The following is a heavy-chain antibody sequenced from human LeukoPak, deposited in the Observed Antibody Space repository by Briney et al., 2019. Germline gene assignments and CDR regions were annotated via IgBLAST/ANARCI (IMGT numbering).Heavy chain of an antibody. CDR2: ITSNGGTT. V-gene: IGHV3-64*01. D-gene: IGHD4-23*01. CDR3: ARGIRWASDY. CDR1: GFTFSGYG. J-gene: IGHJ4*02. Sequence: GGSLRLSCAASGFTFSGYGMVWVRQAPGKGLEYVSGITSNGGTTYYGNSVKGRFTISRDNSKDTLYLQMGSLRTEDMAVYYCARGIRWASDYWGQGILVTVAS.